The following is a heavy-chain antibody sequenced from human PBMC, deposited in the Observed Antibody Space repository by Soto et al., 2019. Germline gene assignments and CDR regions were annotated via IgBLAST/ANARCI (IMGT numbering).Heavy chain of an antibody. V-gene: IGHV3-23*01. CDR3: AKGNSWSPALVLDI. Sequence: GGSLRLSCAASGFTFSSYAMSWVRQALGKGLEWVSAISGSGGSTYYADSVKGRFTISRDSSKNTLYLQMNSLRAEDTAVYYCAKGNSWSPALVLDIWGQGTMVTVSS. CDR1: GFTFSSYA. D-gene: IGHD1-7*01. CDR2: ISGSGGST. J-gene: IGHJ3*02.